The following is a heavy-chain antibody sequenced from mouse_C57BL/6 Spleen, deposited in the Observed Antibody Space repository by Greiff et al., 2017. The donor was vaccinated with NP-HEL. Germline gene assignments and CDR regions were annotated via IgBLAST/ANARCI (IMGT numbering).Heavy chain of an antibody. CDR2: IDPANGNT. V-gene: IGHV14-3*01. J-gene: IGHJ1*03. D-gene: IGHD1-1*01. Sequence: VQLKQSVAELVRPGASVKLSCTASGFNIKNTYMHWVKQRPEQGLEWIGRIDPANGNTKYAPKFQGKATITADTSSNTAYLQLSSLTSEDTAIYYCARKGVIATVVATDWYFDVWGTGTTATVSS. CDR3: ARKGVIATVVATDWYFDV. CDR1: GFNIKNTY.